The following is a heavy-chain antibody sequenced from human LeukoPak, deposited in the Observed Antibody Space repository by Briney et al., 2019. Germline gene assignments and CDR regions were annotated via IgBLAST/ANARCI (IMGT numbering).Heavy chain of an antibody. J-gene: IGHJ4*02. D-gene: IGHD6-13*01. Sequence: PGGSLTLTCAASGFSFKDYYFSWIRQAPGKGLEWVSFINVNGGAMYYADFVKGRFTISRDNAKSSLYLEMNSLRVEDTAVYYCARGPRILAAGSYYFDYWGQGSLVTVSS. CDR2: INVNGGAM. CDR1: GFSFKDYY. CDR3: ARGPRILAAGSYYFDY. V-gene: IGHV3-11*01.